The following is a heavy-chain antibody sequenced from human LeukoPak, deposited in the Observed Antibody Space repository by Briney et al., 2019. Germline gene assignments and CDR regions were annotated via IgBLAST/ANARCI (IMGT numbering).Heavy chain of an antibody. V-gene: IGHV4-59*01. CDR3: AKGRKDFDTNLGPFDS. CDR1: DDSISDYY. Sequence: SETLSLTCTVSDDSISDYYRGWIRQPPGKGVEWVGYIHNSGTSTYNPSLKSRVTISVGTSKTQFSLKVTSVTTADTAVYYCAKGRKDFDTNLGPFDSWGQGILVTVSS. D-gene: IGHD3-9*01. CDR2: IHNSGTS. J-gene: IGHJ4*02.